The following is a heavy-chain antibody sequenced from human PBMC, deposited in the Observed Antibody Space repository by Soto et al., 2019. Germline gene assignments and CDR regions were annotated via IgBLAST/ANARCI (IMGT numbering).Heavy chain of an antibody. CDR1: GGSISSGDYY. V-gene: IGHV4-30-4*01. J-gene: IGHJ5*02. CDR3: ARSYYDFWSGYYTPPGWFDP. CDR2: IYYSGST. Sequence: SETLSLTCTVSGGSISSGDYYWSWIRQPPGKGLEWIGYIYYSGSTYYNPSLKSRVTISVDTSKNQFSLKLSSVTAADTAVYYCARSYYDFWSGYYTPPGWFDPWGQGTLVTVSS. D-gene: IGHD3-3*01.